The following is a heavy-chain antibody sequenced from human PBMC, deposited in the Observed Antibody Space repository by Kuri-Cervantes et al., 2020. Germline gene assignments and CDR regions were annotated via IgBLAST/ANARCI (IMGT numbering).Heavy chain of an antibody. J-gene: IGHJ4*02. Sequence: GESLKISCAASGFTVSSNYMSWVRQAPGKGLEWVSVIYSGGHAYYGDSVKGRFTISRDNSNNTLHLQMNSLRVEDTAAYYCARGSGYASSWGFDYWGQGTLVTVSS. CDR1: GFTVSSNY. V-gene: IGHV3-53*01. D-gene: IGHD6-13*01. CDR2: IYSGGHA. CDR3: ARGSGYASSWGFDY.